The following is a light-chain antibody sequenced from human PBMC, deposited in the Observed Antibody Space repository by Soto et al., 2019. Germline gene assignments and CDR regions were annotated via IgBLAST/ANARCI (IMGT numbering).Light chain of an antibody. CDR1: QSVRSSY. V-gene: IGKV3-20*01. CDR3: QQYGSSPLT. Sequence: EIVLTQSPGTVSLSPGERATLSCRASQSVRSSYLAWYQQKPGQAPRLLIHGASSRATGIPDRFSGSESGTDFTLTINRLEPEDFGVYYCQQYGSSPLTFGGGTKVEI. CDR2: GAS. J-gene: IGKJ4*01.